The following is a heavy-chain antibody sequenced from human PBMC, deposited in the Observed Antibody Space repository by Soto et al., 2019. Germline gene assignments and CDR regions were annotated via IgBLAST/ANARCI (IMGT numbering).Heavy chain of an antibody. V-gene: IGHV4-59*08. Sequence: QVQLQESGPGLVKPSETLSLTCTVSGGSISSYYWSWIRQPPGKGLEWIGYIYYSGSTNYNPSLKSRVTISVDTSKNQFSLKLSSVTAADTAVYYCARRKYYYGSGSYYGGNWFDPWGQGTLDSVSS. J-gene: IGHJ5*02. CDR1: GGSISSYY. CDR2: IYYSGST. D-gene: IGHD3-10*01. CDR3: ARRKYYYGSGSYYGGNWFDP.